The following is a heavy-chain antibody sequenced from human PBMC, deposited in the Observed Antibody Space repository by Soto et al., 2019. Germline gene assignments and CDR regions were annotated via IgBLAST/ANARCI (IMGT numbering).Heavy chain of an antibody. CDR2: IIPIFGTA. J-gene: IGHJ6*02. Sequence: GASVKVSCKASGGTFSSYAISWVRQAPGQGLEWMGGIIPIFGTANYAQKFQGRVTITADESTSTAYMELSSLRSEDTAVYYCARESCISTSCYRRGPYYYYGMDVWGQGTTVTVSS. CDR1: GGTFSSYA. D-gene: IGHD2-2*01. V-gene: IGHV1-69*13. CDR3: ARESCISTSCYRRGPYYYYGMDV.